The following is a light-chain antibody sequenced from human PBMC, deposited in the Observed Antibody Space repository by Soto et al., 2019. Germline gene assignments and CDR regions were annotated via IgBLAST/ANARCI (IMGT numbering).Light chain of an antibody. CDR1: QHISSW. CDR2: AAS. Sequence: DIQMTQSPSSVSASVGDRVTFTCRASQHISSWLAWYQQKPGKAPKLLIAAASILQSGVPSRFSGSGYGTDFTLSISSLQPEDFATYFCQQANTFPVTFGPGTRLEIK. J-gene: IGKJ3*01. CDR3: QQANTFPVT. V-gene: IGKV1-12*01.